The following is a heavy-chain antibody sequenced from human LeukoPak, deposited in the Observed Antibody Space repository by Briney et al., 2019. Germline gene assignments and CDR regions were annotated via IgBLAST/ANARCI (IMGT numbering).Heavy chain of an antibody. CDR2: ISYDGNNK. Sequence: PGGSLRLSCAASGFTFRTYAIHWVRQAPGKGLEWVAVISYDGNNKYYADSVKGRFTISRDNSKNTLYLQVNSLRAEDTAVYYCARPQGGRQLWLHFDYWGRGTLVTVSS. CDR3: ARPQGGRQLWLHFDY. D-gene: IGHD5-18*01. V-gene: IGHV3-30-3*01. CDR1: GFTFRTYA. J-gene: IGHJ4*02.